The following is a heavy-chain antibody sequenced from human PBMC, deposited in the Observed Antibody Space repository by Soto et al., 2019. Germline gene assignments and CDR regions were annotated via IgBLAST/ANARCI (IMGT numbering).Heavy chain of an antibody. CDR3: ARVDGRRGYGGYDY. D-gene: IGHD4-17*01. Sequence: SETLSLTCTVSGVSISSGDYYWSWIRQHPGKGMDWIGYIYYNGNTYYNPSLKSLLTISIDTSKNQFSLNLSSVTAADTAVYYCARVDGRRGYGGYDYWGQGTQVTVSS. CDR2: IYYNGNT. J-gene: IGHJ4*02. V-gene: IGHV4-31*01. CDR1: GVSISSGDYY.